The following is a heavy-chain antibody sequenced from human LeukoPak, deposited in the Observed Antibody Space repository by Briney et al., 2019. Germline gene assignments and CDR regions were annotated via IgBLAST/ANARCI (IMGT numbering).Heavy chain of an antibody. CDR3: ARETVVVPAAMVDDAFDI. CDR1: GGTFSSYA. V-gene: IGHV1-69*05. CDR2: SIRIFGTA. J-gene: IGHJ3*02. D-gene: IGHD2-2*01. Sequence: ASVKFSCKASGGTFSSYAISWVRQAPGEGLECVVGSIRIFGTANYAQKFQGRVTITTDESTSTAYMELSSLRSEDTAVYYCARETVVVPAAMVDDAFDIWGQGTMVTVSS.